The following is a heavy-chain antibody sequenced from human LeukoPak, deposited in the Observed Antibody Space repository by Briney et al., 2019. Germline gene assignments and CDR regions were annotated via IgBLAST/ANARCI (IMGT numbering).Heavy chain of an antibody. D-gene: IGHD3-22*01. Sequence: GGSLRLSCAASGFPFSNYWMTWVRQAPGKGLEWVASIMRGGSEKYYVDSVKGRFTISRDNAKNSLYLQMNSLRAEDTTVYYCARGSYFDTSGYVNWYFDLWGRGTLVTVSS. CDR3: ARGSYFDTSGYVNWYFDL. CDR1: GFPFSNYW. J-gene: IGHJ2*01. CDR2: IMRGGSEK. V-gene: IGHV3-7*01.